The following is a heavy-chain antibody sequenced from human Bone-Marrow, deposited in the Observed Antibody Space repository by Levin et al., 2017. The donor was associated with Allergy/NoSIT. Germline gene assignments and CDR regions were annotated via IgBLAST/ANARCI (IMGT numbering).Heavy chain of an antibody. J-gene: IGHJ4*02. D-gene: IGHD3-16*01. CDR2: IYHSGST. CDR1: GGSFSGYY. Sequence: NTSETLSLTCAVYGGSFSGYYWSWIRQPPGKGLEWIGEIYHSGSTNYNPSLKSRVTISVDTSKNQFSLKLSSVTAADTAVYYCASGAKPYFDYWGQGTLVTVSS. CDR3: ASGAKPYFDY. V-gene: IGHV4-34*01.